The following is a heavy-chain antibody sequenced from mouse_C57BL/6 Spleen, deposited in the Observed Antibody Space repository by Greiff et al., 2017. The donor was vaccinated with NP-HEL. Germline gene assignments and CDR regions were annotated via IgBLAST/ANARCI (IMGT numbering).Heavy chain of an antibody. J-gene: IGHJ4*01. CDR1: GFSLTSYG. Sequence: VQLQQSGPGLVQPSQSLSITCTVSGFSLTSYGVHWVRQSPGKGLEWLGVIWSGGSTDYNAAFISRLSISKDNSKSQVFFKMNSLQADDTAIYYCASLELYAMDYWGQGTSVTVSS. V-gene: IGHV2-2*01. CDR3: ASLELYAMDY. CDR2: IWSGGST.